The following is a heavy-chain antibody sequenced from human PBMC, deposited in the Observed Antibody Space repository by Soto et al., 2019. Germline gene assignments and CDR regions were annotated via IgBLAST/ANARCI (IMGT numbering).Heavy chain of an antibody. D-gene: IGHD6-19*01. CDR1: GFTFSNAW. Sequence: GGSLRLSCAASGFTFSNAWMSWVRQAPGKGLEWVGRIKSKTDGGTTDYAAPVKGRFTISRDDSKNTLYLQMNSLKTEDTAVYYCTTDVRWLVPYYFDYWGQGTLVTVSS. V-gene: IGHV3-15*01. J-gene: IGHJ4*02. CDR3: TTDVRWLVPYYFDY. CDR2: IKSKTDGGTT.